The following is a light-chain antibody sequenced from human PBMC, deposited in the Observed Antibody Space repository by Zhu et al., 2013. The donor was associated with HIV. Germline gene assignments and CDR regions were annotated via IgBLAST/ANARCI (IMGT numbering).Light chain of an antibody. J-gene: IGKJ1*01. CDR1: QSVSSN. V-gene: IGKV3-15*01. CDR2: SAS. CDR3: QQYHKWPRT. Sequence: EIVMTQSPATLSVSPGERATLSCRASQSVSSNLAWYQQKPGQAPRLLIYSASTRATGIPARFSGSGSGTEFTLTISSLQSEDFAVYYCQQYHKWPRTFGQGTKVEIK.